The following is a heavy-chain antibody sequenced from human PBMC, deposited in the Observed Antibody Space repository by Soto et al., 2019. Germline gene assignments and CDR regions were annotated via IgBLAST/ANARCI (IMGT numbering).Heavy chain of an antibody. D-gene: IGHD4-17*01. CDR3: AKGLSTGF. CDR1: GVSVTNAW. V-gene: IGHV3-15*01. J-gene: IGHJ4*02. CDR2: IKSKTAGGTT. Sequence: EVQLVQSTGGLVKPGESLRLSCAASGVSVTNAWMNWVRQAPGKGLEWVGLIKSKTAGGTTHYAATVKRRFTISRDDSKNMLYLQMNSLKIADTAVYYGAKGLSTGFWGQGSLVTVSS.